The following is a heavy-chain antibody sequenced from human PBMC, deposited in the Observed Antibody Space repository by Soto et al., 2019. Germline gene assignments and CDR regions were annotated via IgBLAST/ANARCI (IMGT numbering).Heavy chain of an antibody. CDR3: ALIRIVGQTGDAFDI. J-gene: IGHJ3*02. D-gene: IGHD1-26*01. CDR1: GFTFSSYG. V-gene: IGHV3-33*01. CDR2: IWYDGSNK. Sequence: QVQLVESGGGVVQPGRSLRLSCAASGFTFSSYGMHWVRQAPGKGLEWVAVIWYDGSNKYYADSVKGRFTISRDNSKNTLYLQMNSLRAEDTAVYYCALIRIVGQTGDAFDIWGQVTRVTVAS.